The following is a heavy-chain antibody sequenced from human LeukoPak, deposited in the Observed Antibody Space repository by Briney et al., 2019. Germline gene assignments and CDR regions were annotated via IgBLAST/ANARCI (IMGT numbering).Heavy chain of an antibody. D-gene: IGHD3/OR15-3a*01. Sequence: GGSLRLSCAASGFTFSDYGMHWVRQAPGKGLEWVTFIRYDGSKKYYADPVKGRFTFSRDNSKNMLYLQMNSLRADDTAIYYCVKGRDFYFDYWGQGTLVTVSS. V-gene: IGHV3-30*02. CDR2: IRYDGSKK. CDR1: GFTFSDYG. J-gene: IGHJ4*02. CDR3: VKGRDFYFDY.